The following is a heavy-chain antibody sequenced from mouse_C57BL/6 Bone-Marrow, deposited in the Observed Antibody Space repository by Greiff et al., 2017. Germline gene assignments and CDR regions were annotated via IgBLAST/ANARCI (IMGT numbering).Heavy chain of an antibody. Sequence: EVKVVESGPELVKPGASVKISCKASGYSFTGYYMNWVKQSPEKSLEWIGEINPSTGGTTYNQKFKAKATLTVDKSSSTAYMQRKSLTSEDSAVYYCARRGSPYWYFDVWGTGTTVTVSS. CDR2: INPSTGGT. CDR3: ARRGSPYWYFDV. CDR1: GYSFTGYY. J-gene: IGHJ1*03. V-gene: IGHV1-42*01.